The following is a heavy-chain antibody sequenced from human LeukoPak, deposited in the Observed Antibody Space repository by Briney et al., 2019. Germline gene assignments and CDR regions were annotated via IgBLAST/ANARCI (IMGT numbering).Heavy chain of an antibody. CDR3: ARDNYYGSGSYYYEQFDY. CDR1: GFIFSSSG. D-gene: IGHD3-10*01. Sequence: GRSLRLSCAASGFIFSSSGMHWVRQAPGKGLEWVAFIPDDGSSEDYADSLKGRFTISRDNSNDTLYLQLNSLRDEDTAVYYCARDNYYGSGSYYYEQFDYWGQGTLVTVSS. CDR2: IPDDGSSE. J-gene: IGHJ4*02. V-gene: IGHV3-30*03.